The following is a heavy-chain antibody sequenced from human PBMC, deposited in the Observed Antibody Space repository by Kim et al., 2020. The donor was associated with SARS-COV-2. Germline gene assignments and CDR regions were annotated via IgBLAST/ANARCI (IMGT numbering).Heavy chain of an antibody. CDR2: INHSGST. D-gene: IGHD6-13*01. Sequence: SETLSLTCAVYGGSFSGYYWSWIRQPPGKGLEWIGEINHSGSTNYNPSLKSRVTISVDTSKNQFSLKLSSVTAADTAVYYCAREGGETYSSSWGQGTMVTVSS. CDR1: GGSFSGYY. J-gene: IGHJ3*01. V-gene: IGHV4-34*01. CDR3: AREGGETYSSS.